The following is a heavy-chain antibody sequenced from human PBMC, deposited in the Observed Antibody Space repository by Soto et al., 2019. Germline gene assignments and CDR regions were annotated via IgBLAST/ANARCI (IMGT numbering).Heavy chain of an antibody. V-gene: IGHV3-30*03. CDR3: ARTRSAWSDFHYYSLDV. J-gene: IGHJ6*02. Sequence: TGGSLRLSCAASGFTFNRYGMHWVRQGPGNGLEWVAFISYDSTKTYYADSVKGRFTLSRDNSNSALYVQMNSLTGEDTAVYYCARTRSAWSDFHYYSLDVWCQGTTVTVSS. CDR1: GFTFNRYG. CDR2: ISYDSTKT. D-gene: IGHD1-26*01.